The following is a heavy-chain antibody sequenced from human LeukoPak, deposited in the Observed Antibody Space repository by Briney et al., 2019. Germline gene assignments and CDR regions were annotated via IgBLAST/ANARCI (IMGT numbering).Heavy chain of an antibody. CDR2: MIGRSSS. CDR1: GITLSSYS. J-gene: IGHJ5*02. Sequence: GGSLRLSCAASGITLSSYSMNWVRQAPGKGLEWVSSMIGRSSSYYADSVKGRFTISRDDAKNSLYLQMNSLRAEDTAVYYCARMVGYCSGGTCYTQRWFDPWGQGTLVTVSS. D-gene: IGHD2-15*01. V-gene: IGHV3-21*04. CDR3: ARMVGYCSGGTCYTQRWFDP.